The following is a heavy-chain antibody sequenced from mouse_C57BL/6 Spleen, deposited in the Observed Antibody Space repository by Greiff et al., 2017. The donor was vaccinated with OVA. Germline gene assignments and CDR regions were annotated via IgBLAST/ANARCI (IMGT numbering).Heavy chain of an antibody. CDR3: AREEIYYDYGAWFAY. CDR2: INPNNGGT. V-gene: IGHV1-18*01. J-gene: IGHJ3*01. D-gene: IGHD2-4*01. Sequence: EVQLQQSGPELVKPGASVKIPCKASGYTFTDYNMDWVKQSHGKSLEWIGDINPNNGGTIYNQKFKGKATLTVDKSSSTAYMELRSLTSEDTAVDYCAREEIYYDYGAWFAYWGQGTLVTVSA. CDR1: GYTFTDYN.